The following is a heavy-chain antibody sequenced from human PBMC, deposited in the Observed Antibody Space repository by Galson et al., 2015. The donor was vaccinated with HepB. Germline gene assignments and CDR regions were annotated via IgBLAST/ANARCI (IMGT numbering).Heavy chain of an antibody. V-gene: IGHV5-51*01. CDR1: GYTFSNYW. D-gene: IGHD6-6*01. CDR2: IYPGDSDT. J-gene: IGHJ2*01. Sequence: QSGAEVKKTGESLKISCKGSGYTFSNYWIGWVRQMPGKGPEWMGIIYPGDSDTRYSPSFEGQVTISADKSISTAYLQWDSLKASDSAMYYCARCGSSSLNWYFHLWGRGTLVTVSS. CDR3: ARCGSSSLNWYFHL.